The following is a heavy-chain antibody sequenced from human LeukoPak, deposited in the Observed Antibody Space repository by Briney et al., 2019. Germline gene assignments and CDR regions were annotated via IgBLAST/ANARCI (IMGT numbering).Heavy chain of an antibody. CDR2: ISSSGSTI. V-gene: IGHV3-48*03. CDR1: GFTFSSYE. Sequence: GGSLRLSCAASGFTFSSYEMNWVRQAPGKGLEWVSYISSSGSTIYYAASVKGRFTISRDNAKNSLYLQMNSLRAEDTAVYYCARDGKGRNRIGYYFDYWGQGTLLTVSS. D-gene: IGHD3-10*01. CDR3: ARDGKGRNRIGYYFDY. J-gene: IGHJ4*02.